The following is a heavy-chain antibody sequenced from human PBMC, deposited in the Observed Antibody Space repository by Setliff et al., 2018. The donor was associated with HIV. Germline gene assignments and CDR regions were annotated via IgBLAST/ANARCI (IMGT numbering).Heavy chain of an antibody. CDR2: ISSGGLDT. J-gene: IGHJ4*02. CDR3: ARGPTFYYDGSGSDC. V-gene: IGHV3-30*04. Sequence: GGSLRLSCAASGFRFMRYALNWIRQAPGKGPEWVAYISSGGLDTIYAESVKGRFIISRDNSRDALFLQMNSLRAEDTAVYYCARGPTFYYDGSGSDCWGQGTLVTVSS. D-gene: IGHD3-22*01. CDR1: GFRFMRYA.